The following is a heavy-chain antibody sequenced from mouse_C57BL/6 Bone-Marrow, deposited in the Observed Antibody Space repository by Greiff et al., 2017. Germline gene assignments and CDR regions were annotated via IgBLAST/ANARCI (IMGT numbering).Heavy chain of an antibody. Sequence: QVQLQQPGAELVMPGASVKLSCKASGYTFTSYWMHWVKQRPGQGLEWIGEIDPSDSYTNYNQKFKGKSTLTVDKSSSTAYMQLSSLTSEDAAVYYCARSTRWLLFAYWGQGTLVTVSA. J-gene: IGHJ3*01. CDR1: GYTFTSYW. D-gene: IGHD2-3*01. CDR2: IDPSDSYT. CDR3: ARSTRWLLFAY. V-gene: IGHV1-69*01.